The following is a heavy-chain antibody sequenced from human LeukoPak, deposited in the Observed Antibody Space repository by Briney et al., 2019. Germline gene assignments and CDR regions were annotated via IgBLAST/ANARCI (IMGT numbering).Heavy chain of an antibody. CDR1: GFTFSRYW. CDR2: IKKDGNDK. CDR3: ATIELWKFDY. V-gene: IGHV3-7*01. J-gene: IGHJ4*02. Sequence: PGGSLRLSCAASGFTFSRYWMSWVRQAPGKGLEWVANIKKDGNDKYYVDSVKGRFTISRDNAKNSLYLQMNSLRAEDSAVYYCATIELWKFDYWGQGTPVIVSS. D-gene: IGHD3-16*01.